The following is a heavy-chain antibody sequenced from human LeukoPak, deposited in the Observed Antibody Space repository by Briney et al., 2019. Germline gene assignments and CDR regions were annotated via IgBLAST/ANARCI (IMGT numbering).Heavy chain of an antibody. Sequence: SETLSLTCSVSGGSITSSSYSWGWIRQPPGKGLEWIGTMHYSGSSYYNPSLKSRVTISVDTSKNQFSLKLTSVTAADTAVYYCARLYSSGCNFDYWGQGTLVTVSP. J-gene: IGHJ4*02. D-gene: IGHD6-25*01. CDR3: ARLYSSGCNFDY. V-gene: IGHV4-39*01. CDR2: MHYSGSS. CDR1: GGSITSSSYS.